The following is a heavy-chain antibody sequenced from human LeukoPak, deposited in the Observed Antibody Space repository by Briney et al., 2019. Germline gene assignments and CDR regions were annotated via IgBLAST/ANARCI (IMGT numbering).Heavy chain of an antibody. CDR3: ARMGRSSGPFQH. V-gene: IGHV3-33*01. CDR1: GFTFSSYG. Sequence: GGSLRLSCAASGFTFSSYGMHWVRQAPGKGLEWVAVIWYDGSNKYYADSVKGRFTISRDNSKNTLYLQMNSLRAEDTAVYYCARMGRSSGPFQHWGQGTLVTVSS. D-gene: IGHD6-25*01. J-gene: IGHJ1*01. CDR2: IWYDGSNK.